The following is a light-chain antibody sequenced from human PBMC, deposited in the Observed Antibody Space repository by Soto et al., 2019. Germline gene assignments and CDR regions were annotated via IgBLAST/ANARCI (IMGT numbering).Light chain of an antibody. Sequence: QSALTQPPSASGSPGQSVTISCTGTSSDVGGYNSVSWYQQHPGKAPKLMIYEVSKRPSGVPDRFSGSKSGNTASLTVSGLQADDEADYYCSSYVGSNNFVFGTGTKLTVL. J-gene: IGLJ1*01. CDR2: EVS. CDR1: SSDVGGYNS. V-gene: IGLV2-8*01. CDR3: SSYVGSNNFV.